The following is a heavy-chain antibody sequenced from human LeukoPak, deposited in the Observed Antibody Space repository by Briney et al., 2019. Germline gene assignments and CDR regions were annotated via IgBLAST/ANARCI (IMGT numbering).Heavy chain of an antibody. J-gene: IGHJ6*02. Sequence: SVKVSCKASGGTFSSYAISWVRQAPGQGLEWMGRIIPILGIANYAQKFQGRVTITADKSTSTAYMELSSLRSEDTAVYYCARSYYYGSGSYYKDYYYYGMDVWGQGTTVTVS. V-gene: IGHV1-69*04. D-gene: IGHD3-10*01. CDR1: GGTFSSYA. CDR2: IIPILGIA. CDR3: ARSYYYGSGSYYKDYYYYGMDV.